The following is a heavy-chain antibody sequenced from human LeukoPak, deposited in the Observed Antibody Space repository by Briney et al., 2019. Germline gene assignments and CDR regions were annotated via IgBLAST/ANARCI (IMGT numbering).Heavy chain of an antibody. D-gene: IGHD3-22*01. J-gene: IGHJ4*02. V-gene: IGHV4-34*08. CDR3: ATEGVYDSSGYPNDY. CDR1: GFTFSSYA. CDR2: INHSGST. Sequence: GSLRLSCAASGFTFSSYAMSWVRQPPGKGLEWIGEINHSGSTNYNPSLKSRVTISVDTSKNQFSLKLSSVTAADTAVYYCATEGVYDSSGYPNDYWGQGTLVTVSS.